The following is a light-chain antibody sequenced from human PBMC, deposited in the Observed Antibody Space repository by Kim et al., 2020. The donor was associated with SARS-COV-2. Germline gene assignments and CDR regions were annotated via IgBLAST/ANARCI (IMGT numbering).Light chain of an antibody. J-gene: IGLJ2*01. CDR2: YND. CDR3: GTWDSGLTSGGL. V-gene: IGLV1-51*01. CDR1: FPNIDNSY. Sequence: QXVAIACSVNFPNIDNSYLVWYQHVPVTAPRLLIYYNDKRPSGIPDRFSGSKSGTSATLAITGLQTGDEAIYYCGTWDSGLTSGGLFGGGTKVTV.